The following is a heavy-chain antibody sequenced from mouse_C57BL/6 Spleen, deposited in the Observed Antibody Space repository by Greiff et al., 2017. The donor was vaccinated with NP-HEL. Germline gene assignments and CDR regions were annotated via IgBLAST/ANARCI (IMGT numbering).Heavy chain of an antibody. V-gene: IGHV5-16*01. CDR2: INYDGSST. D-gene: IGHD2-5*01. J-gene: IGHJ4*01. CDR1: GFTFSDYY. CDR3: ARGSYYSNYEAMDY. Sequence: EVKLVESEGGLVQPGSSMKLSCTASGFTFSDYYMAWVRQVPEKGLEWVANINYDGSSTYYLDSLKSRFIISRDNAKNILYLQMSSLKSEDTATYYCARGSYYSNYEAMDYWGQGTSVTVSS.